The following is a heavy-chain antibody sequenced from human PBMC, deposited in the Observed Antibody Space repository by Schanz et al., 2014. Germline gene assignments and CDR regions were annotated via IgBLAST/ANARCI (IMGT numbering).Heavy chain of an antibody. CDR3: AKGRIRIAAAGIFDY. Sequence: EVQLVESGGGLVKSGGSLRLSCATSGFIFTSYSMHWVRQAPGKGLEWVSSISSSSNYYYYADSVKGRFTISRDAAKDSLFLQMNSLKPEDTALYYCAKGRIRIAAAGIFDYWGQGTLVTVSS. CDR2: ISSSSNYY. CDR1: GFIFTSYS. J-gene: IGHJ4*02. D-gene: IGHD6-13*01. V-gene: IGHV3-21*04.